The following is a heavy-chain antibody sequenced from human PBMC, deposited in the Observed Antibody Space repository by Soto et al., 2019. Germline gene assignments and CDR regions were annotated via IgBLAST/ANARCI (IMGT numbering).Heavy chain of an antibody. J-gene: IGHJ3*02. D-gene: IGHD2-8*01. Sequence: GSLRLSCAASGFTFSDYYMSWIRQAPGKGLEWVSYISSSGSTIYYADSVKGRFTISRDNAKNSLYLQMNSLRAEDTAVYYCAREPLYCTNGVCYKSGAFDIWGQGTMVTV. CDR2: ISSSGSTI. CDR1: GFTFSDYY. V-gene: IGHV3-11*01. CDR3: AREPLYCTNGVCYKSGAFDI.